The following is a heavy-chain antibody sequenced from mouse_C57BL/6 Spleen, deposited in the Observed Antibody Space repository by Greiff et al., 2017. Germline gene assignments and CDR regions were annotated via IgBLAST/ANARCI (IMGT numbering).Heavy chain of an antibody. CDR3: VKKGIYYDYDGWCVY. CDR1: GYTFTSYW. J-gene: IGHJ3*01. Sequence: QVQLQQPGAELVRPGSSVKLSCKASGYTFTSYWMDWVKQRPGQGLEWIGNIYPSDSETHYNQKFKDKATLTVDKSSSTAYMQLSSLTSVESAVYYSVKKGIYYDYDGWCVYWGQGTLGTVSA. CDR2: IYPSDSET. V-gene: IGHV1-61*01. D-gene: IGHD2-4*01.